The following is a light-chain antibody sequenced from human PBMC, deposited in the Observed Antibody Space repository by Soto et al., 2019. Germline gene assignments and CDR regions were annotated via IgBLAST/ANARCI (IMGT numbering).Light chain of an antibody. V-gene: IGKV3-15*01. CDR1: QSVRDN. J-gene: IGKJ1*01. CDR3: QKYNSAPWT. Sequence: EILLTQSPATLAVSPGEGATLSCRASQSVRDNLAWYQQKPGQAPRLLIYRASTRATGVPARFSGSGSGTEFTLTISSLQSEDVATYYCQKYNSAPWTFGQGTKVEIK. CDR2: RAS.